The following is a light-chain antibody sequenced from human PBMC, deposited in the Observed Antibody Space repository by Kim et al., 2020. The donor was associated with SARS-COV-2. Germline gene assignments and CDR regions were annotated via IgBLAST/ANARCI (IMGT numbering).Light chain of an antibody. CDR2: EVS. J-gene: IGLJ2*01. Sequence: SVPISCTGTSNDVGTYNYGAWYQQHPGKAPKLMIYEVSKRPSGVPDRFSGSKSGNTASLTVSGLQAEDEGDYHCSSYAGGNTVIFGGGTQLTVL. CDR1: SNDVGTYNY. V-gene: IGLV2-8*01. CDR3: SSYAGGNTVI.